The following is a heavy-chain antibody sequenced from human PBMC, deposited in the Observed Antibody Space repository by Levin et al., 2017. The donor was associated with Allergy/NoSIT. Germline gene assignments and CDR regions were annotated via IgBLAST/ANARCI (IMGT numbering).Heavy chain of an antibody. V-gene: IGHV3-30-3*01. D-gene: IGHD3-10*01. CDR3: ARAVSGFDY. J-gene: IGHJ4*02. CDR2: ISYDGSNK. CDR1: GFTFSSYA. Sequence: RSGGSLRLSCAASGFTFSSYAMHWVRQAPGKGLEWVAVISYDGSNKYYADSVKGRFTISRDNSKNTLYLQMNSLRAEDTAVYYCARAVSGFDYWGQGTLVTVSS.